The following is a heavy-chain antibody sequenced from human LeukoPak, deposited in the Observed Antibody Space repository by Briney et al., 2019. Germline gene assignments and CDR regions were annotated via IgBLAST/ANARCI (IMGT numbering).Heavy chain of an antibody. CDR1: GGSISSGDYY. V-gene: IGHV4-30-4*01. D-gene: IGHD2-2*01. CDR3: ARDLIYGVVPASDATREMYNWFDP. J-gene: IGHJ5*02. CDR2: IYYSGST. Sequence: SQTLSLTCTVSGGSISSGDYYWSWIRQPPGKGLEWIGYIYYSGSTYYNPSLKSRVTISVDTSKNQFSLKLSSVTAADTAVYYCARDLIYGVVPASDATREMYNWFDPWGQGTLVTVSS.